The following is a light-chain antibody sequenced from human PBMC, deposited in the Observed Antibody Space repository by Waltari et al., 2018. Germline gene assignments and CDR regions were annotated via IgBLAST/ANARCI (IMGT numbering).Light chain of an antibody. CDR1: QSISSW. J-gene: IGKJ1*01. CDR3: QQYNSYSWT. CDR2: KAS. V-gene: IGKV1-5*03. Sequence: DIQMTQSPSTLSASVGDRVTITGRASQSISSWLAWYQQEPGKAPKLLIYKASSLESGVPARFSGSDSGTEFTLTISSLKPDDFATYYCQQYNSYSWTFGQGTKVEIK.